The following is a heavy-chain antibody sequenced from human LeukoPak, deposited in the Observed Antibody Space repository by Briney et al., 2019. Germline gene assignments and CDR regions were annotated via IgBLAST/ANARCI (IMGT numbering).Heavy chain of an antibody. CDR1: GFTFDDYA. CDR3: AKDRGPGSQVLLMVSAFDI. V-gene: IGHV3-9*01. Sequence: GGSLRLSCAASGFTFDDYAMHWVRQAPGKGLEWVSGISWNSGSIGYADSVKGRFTISRDNAKNSLYLQMNSLRAEDTALYYCAKDRGPGSQVLLMVSAFDIWGQGTMVTVSS. J-gene: IGHJ3*02. CDR2: ISWNSGSI. D-gene: IGHD2-2*01.